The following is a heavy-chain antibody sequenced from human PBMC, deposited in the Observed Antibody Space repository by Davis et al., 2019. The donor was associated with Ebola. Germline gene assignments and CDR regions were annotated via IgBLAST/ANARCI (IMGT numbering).Heavy chain of an antibody. CDR1: GFTFSSYA. Sequence: GESLKIPCSASGFTFSSYAMTWARQVPGKGLEWVSAITSSGGSTYYGDSVKGRFTISRDNSKNTLYLQMHSLRVDDTAGYYCAKGGSGWPSDYSYGLGVWGKGTTVTVSS. D-gene: IGHD6-19*01. J-gene: IGHJ6*04. CDR3: AKGGSGWPSDYSYGLGV. CDR2: ITSSGGST. V-gene: IGHV3-23*01.